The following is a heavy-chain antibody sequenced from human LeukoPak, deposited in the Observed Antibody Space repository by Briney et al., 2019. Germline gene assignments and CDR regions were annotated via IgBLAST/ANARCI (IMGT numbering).Heavy chain of an antibody. Sequence: GGSLRLSCAASGFTVSSNYMSWVRQAPGKGLEWVSVIYSGGSTYYADSVKGRFTISRDNSKNTLYLQMNSLRAEDTAVYYCARVRITMVRGVIYFDYWGQGTLVTVSS. CDR2: IYSGGST. CDR3: ARVRITMVRGVIYFDY. J-gene: IGHJ4*02. V-gene: IGHV3-53*01. D-gene: IGHD3-10*01. CDR1: GFTVSSNY.